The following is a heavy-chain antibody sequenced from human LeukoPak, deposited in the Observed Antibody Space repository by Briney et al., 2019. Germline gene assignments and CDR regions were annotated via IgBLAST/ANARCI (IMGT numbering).Heavy chain of an antibody. V-gene: IGHV1-69*13. CDR1: GGTFSSYA. Sequence: SVKVSCKASGGTFSSYAISWVRQAPGQGLEWMGGIIPIFGTANHAQKFQGRVTITADESTSTAYMELSSLRSEDTAVYYCARDQLADSSGPPAEQSYYFDYWGQGTLVTVSS. CDR3: ARDQLADSSGPPAEQSYYFDY. D-gene: IGHD3-22*01. CDR2: IIPIFGTA. J-gene: IGHJ4*02.